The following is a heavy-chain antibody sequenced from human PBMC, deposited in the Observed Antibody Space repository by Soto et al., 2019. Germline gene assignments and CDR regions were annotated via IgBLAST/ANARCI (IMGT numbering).Heavy chain of an antibody. D-gene: IGHD2-15*01. CDR1: EYSFANYW. V-gene: IGHV5-51*01. Sequence: GESLKISCKGSEYSFANYWIGWVRQTPGKGLEWMGSIYPTDSDSKYSPSFQGQGTISADKSISTAYLQWSSLKASDTAMYYCARSYCSGGGCYSGKYYYYFAMDVWGQGTTVTVSS. J-gene: IGHJ6*02. CDR3: ARSYCSGGGCYSGKYYYYFAMDV. CDR2: IYPTDSDS.